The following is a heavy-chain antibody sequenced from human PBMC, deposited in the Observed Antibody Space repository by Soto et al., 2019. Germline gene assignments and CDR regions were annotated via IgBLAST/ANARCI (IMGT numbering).Heavy chain of an antibody. CDR3: ARFRGSPKTDSSSWYYYYYGMDV. J-gene: IGHJ6*02. CDR1: GFTFSSYW. CDR2: IKQDGSEK. V-gene: IGHV3-7*01. Sequence: GGSLRLSCAASGFTFSSYWMSWVRQAPGKGLEWVANIKQDGSEKSYVDSVKGRFTISRDNAKNSLYLQMNSLRAEDTAVYYCARFRGSPKTDSSSWYYYYYGMDVWGQGTTVTVSS. D-gene: IGHD6-13*01.